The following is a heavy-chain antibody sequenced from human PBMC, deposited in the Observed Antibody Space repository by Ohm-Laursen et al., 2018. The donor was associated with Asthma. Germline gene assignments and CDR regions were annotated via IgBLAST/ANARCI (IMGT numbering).Heavy chain of an antibody. CDR3: AREYTGYSSGWYYPFDY. D-gene: IGHD6-19*01. CDR2: ISYDGSNK. V-gene: IGHV3-30-3*01. J-gene: IGHJ4*02. CDR1: GFTFSSYA. Sequence: SLRRSCAASGFTFSSYAMHWVRQAPGKGLEWVAVISYDGSNKYYADSVKGRFTISRDNSKNTLYLQMNSLRAEDTAVYYCAREYTGYSSGWYYPFDYWGQGTLVTVSS.